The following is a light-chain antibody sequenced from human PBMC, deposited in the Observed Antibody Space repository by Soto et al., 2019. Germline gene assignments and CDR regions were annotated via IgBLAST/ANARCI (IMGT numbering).Light chain of an antibody. V-gene: IGKV3-11*01. CDR3: QHRSNSPLIT. J-gene: IGKJ5*01. Sequence: EIVLTQSPATLSLSPGERATLSCRASQSVSSYLAWYHQKPGQAPRLLIYDASNRATGIPARFSGSGSGTAFTLTISSRDPEDFAVYYCQHRSNSPLITFGQRTRLEI. CDR1: QSVSSY. CDR2: DAS.